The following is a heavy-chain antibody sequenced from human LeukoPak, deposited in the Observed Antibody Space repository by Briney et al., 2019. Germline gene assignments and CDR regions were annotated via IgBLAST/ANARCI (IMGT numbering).Heavy chain of an antibody. Sequence: GGSLRLSCAASGFTFSNYWMSWVRQAPGKGLEWVASIRPDGSEDYYMDSVKGRFTISRDNAENSLYLQMNSLRAEDTAVYYCARSPLTGYYFFDYWGQGTLVTVSS. V-gene: IGHV3-7*03. CDR2: IRPDGSED. CDR1: GFTFSNYW. D-gene: IGHD3-9*01. J-gene: IGHJ4*02. CDR3: ARSPLTGYYFFDY.